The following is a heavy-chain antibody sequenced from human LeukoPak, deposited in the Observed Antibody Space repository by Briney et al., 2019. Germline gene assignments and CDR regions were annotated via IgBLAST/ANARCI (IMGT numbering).Heavy chain of an antibody. Sequence: GGSLRLSCEASGFTFSGYWMHWVRQVPGEGLVWVSRINSDGSSTTYADSVKGRFTISRGNAKNTLYLQMNSLRVEDTAVYYCAAGGGWEASFGVVTHIDVWGKGTTVTVSS. CDR3: AAGGGWEASFGVVTHIDV. V-gene: IGHV3-74*03. D-gene: IGHD3-3*01. J-gene: IGHJ6*03. CDR2: INSDGSST. CDR1: GFTFSGYW.